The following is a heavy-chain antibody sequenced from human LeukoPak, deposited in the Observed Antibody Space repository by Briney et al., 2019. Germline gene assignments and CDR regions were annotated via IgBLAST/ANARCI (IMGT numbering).Heavy chain of an antibody. CDR2: IYTGGST. CDR3: ARGFGKAAANVFGGYTMDV. J-gene: IGHJ6*02. D-gene: IGHD6-13*01. V-gene: IGHV3-66*02. CDR1: GFTVDSSY. Sequence: GVSLRLSCAASGFTVDSSYMSWVRQAPGKGLEWVSLIYTGGSTYYADSVRGRFTISRDNSKNTLYLQMNSLTPEDTAVYYCARGFGKAAANVFGGYTMDVWGQGTTVTVS.